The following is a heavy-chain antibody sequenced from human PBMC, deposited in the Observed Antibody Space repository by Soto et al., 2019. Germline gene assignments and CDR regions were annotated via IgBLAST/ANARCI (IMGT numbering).Heavy chain of an antibody. CDR2: IHSRGST. D-gene: IGHD5-12*01. V-gene: IGHV4-39*01. CDR3: ARGIGYYFDS. CDR1: CGSISISRYC. Sequence: QLQLQLSGPGLVKPSETLSLTCTVSCGSISISRYCWGWIRQPPGKGLGWIGNIHSRGSTYYNAYLKSRVTISVDTSKNQFSLKLSSVTAADSAVYSCARGIGYYFDSWGQGTLVTVSS. J-gene: IGHJ4*02.